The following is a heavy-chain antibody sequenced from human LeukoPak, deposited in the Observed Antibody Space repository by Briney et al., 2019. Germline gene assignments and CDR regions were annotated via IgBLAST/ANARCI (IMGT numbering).Heavy chain of an antibody. D-gene: IGHD5-18*01. CDR3: ARAGYSYGTGYYFDY. V-gene: IGHV4-59*01. CDR2: IYYTGST. CDR1: AGSINNYY. J-gene: IGHJ4*02. Sequence: SETLSLTCTVSAGSINNYYWTWIRQPPGKGLEWIGFIYYTGSTNYNPSLKSRVTISLDTSKNQFSLRLSSVTAADAAVYYCARAGYSYGTGYYFDYWGQGTLVTVSS.